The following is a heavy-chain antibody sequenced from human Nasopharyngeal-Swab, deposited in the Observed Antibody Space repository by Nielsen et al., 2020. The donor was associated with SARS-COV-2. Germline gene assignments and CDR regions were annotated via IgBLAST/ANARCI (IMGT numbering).Heavy chain of an antibody. V-gene: IGHV1-18*04. CDR3: AKDGVAARPDWFDP. J-gene: IGHJ5*02. D-gene: IGHD6-6*01. CDR1: GYTFTSYG. CDR2: ISGYNGNT. Sequence: ASVKVSCKASGYTFTSYGIPWVRQAPGQGLEWMGWISGYNGNTKYAQKLQGRVTMTTDTSTSTAYMELRSLRSDDTAVYYCAKDGVAARPDWFDPWGQGTLVTVSS.